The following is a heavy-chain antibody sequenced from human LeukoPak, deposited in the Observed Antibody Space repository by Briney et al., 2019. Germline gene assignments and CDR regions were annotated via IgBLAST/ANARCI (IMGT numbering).Heavy chain of an antibody. CDR1: GFTFSSNY. CDR2: IYSGGST. CDR3: ARDGIDILTGYYTH. V-gene: IGHV3-66*01. Sequence: GGSLRLSCAASGFTFSSNYMSWVRQAPGKGLEWVSVIYSGGSTYYSDSVKGRFTISRDNSKNTLYLQMNSLRAEDTAVYYCARDGIDILTGYYTHWGQGTLVTVSS. J-gene: IGHJ4*02. D-gene: IGHD3-9*01.